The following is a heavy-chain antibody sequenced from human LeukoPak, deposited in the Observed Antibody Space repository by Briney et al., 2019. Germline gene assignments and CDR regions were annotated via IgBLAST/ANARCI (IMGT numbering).Heavy chain of an antibody. CDR1: GGSFSGYY. CDR2: INHSGST. J-gene: IGHJ4*02. Sequence: SETLSLTCAVYGGSFSGYYWSWIRQPPGKGLEWIGEINHSGSTYYNPSLKSRVTISVDRSKNQFSLKLSSVTAADTAVYYCASRRWFGELYSDYWGQGTLVTVSS. D-gene: IGHD3-10*01. V-gene: IGHV4-34*01. CDR3: ASRRWFGELYSDY.